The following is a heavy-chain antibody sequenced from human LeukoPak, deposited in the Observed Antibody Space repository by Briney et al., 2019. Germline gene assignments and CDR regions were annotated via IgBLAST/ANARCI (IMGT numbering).Heavy chain of an antibody. Sequence: PSETLSLTCAVHGGSFSGYYWCWIRLPPGKGLEWIGEINHRGSTNYNPSLKSRVTISVDTSKNQFSLKLSSVTAADTAVYYCARGSRPTLNWFDPWGQGTLVTVSS. D-gene: IGHD6-13*01. CDR1: GGSFSGYY. V-gene: IGHV4-34*01. J-gene: IGHJ5*02. CDR2: INHRGST. CDR3: ARGSRPTLNWFDP.